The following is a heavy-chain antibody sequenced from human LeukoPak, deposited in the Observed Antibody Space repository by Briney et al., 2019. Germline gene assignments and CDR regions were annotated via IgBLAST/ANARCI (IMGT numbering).Heavy chain of an antibody. CDR2: IKQDGSEK. D-gene: IGHD5-12*01. J-gene: IGHJ4*02. Sequence: GGSLRLSCAASGFIFSSHWMSWVRQAPLKGLEWVANIKQDGSEKYYVDSVKGRFTISRDNAKNSLYLQMNSLRVEDTAVYYCARDSGYDYDYWGQGTLVTVSS. CDR1: GFIFSSHW. V-gene: IGHV3-7*04. CDR3: ARDSGYDYDY.